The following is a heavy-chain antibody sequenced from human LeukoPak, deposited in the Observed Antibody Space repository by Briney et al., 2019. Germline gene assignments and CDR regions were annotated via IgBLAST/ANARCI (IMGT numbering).Heavy chain of an antibody. J-gene: IGHJ4*02. CDR2: IIPIFGTA. V-gene: IGHV1-69*05. CDR1: GGTFSSYA. CDR3: ARGELYDSSGYEYYFDY. Sequence: SVKVSCKASGGTFSSYAISWVRQAPGQGLEWMGGIIPIFGTANYAQKFQGRVTITTDESTSTAYMELSSLRSEDTAVYYCARGELYDSSGYEYYFDYWGQGTLVTVSS. D-gene: IGHD3-22*01.